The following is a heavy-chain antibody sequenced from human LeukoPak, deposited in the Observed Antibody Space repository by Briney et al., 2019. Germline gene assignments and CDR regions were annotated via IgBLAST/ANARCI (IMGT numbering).Heavy chain of an antibody. V-gene: IGHV3-23*01. D-gene: IGHD2-2*01. J-gene: IGHJ4*02. CDR2: ISGSGGST. Sequence: GGSLRLSCAASGFTFSSYAMSWVRQAPGKGLEWVSAISGSGGSTYYADSVKGRFTISRDNSKNTLYLQMNSLRDEDTAVYYCARSSTSCFDYWGQGTLVTVSS. CDR1: GFTFSSYA. CDR3: ARSSTSCFDY.